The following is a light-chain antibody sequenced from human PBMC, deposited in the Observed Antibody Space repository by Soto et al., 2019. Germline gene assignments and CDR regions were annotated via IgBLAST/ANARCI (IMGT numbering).Light chain of an antibody. CDR1: QSVSSY. Sequence: EIVLTQSPATLSLSPGERATLSCRASQSVSSYLAWYQQKPGQAPRLLIYDASNRATGIPARFSGSGSGTDFTLTISSLVPEDFAVYYCQQRSNWLTLGGGTKADIK. CDR3: QQRSNWLT. V-gene: IGKV3-11*01. J-gene: IGKJ4*01. CDR2: DAS.